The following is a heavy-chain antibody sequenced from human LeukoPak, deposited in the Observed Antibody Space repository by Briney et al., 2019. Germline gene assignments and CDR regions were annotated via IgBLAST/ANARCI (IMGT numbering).Heavy chain of an antibody. V-gene: IGHV1-8*01. CDR3: ARGLATKYDSSGYYLNAFDI. J-gene: IGHJ3*02. Sequence: ASVKVSCKASGYTFTSYVINWVRQATGQGLEWMGWMNPNSGNTGYAQKFQGRVTMTRNTSISTAYMELSSLRSEDTAVYYCARGLATKYDSSGYYLNAFDIWGQGTMVTVSS. CDR2: MNPNSGNT. CDR1: GYTFTSYV. D-gene: IGHD3-22*01.